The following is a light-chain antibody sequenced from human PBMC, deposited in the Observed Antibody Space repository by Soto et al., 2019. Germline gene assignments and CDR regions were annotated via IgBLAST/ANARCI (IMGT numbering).Light chain of an antibody. CDR2: STN. J-gene: IGLJ2*01. V-gene: IGLV1-44*01. CDR1: SSNIGSNS. CDR3: AAWDDNLSLVV. Sequence: QSVLTQPPSASGTPGQRVTISCSGSSSNIGSNSVNWYQQVPGTAPKLLIYSTNQRPSGVPDRFSGSKSDTSASLAISGLQSEDEADYYCAAWDDNLSLVVFGGGTKLTVL.